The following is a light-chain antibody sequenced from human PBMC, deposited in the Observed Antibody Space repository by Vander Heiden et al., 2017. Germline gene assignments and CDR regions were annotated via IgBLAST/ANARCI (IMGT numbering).Light chain of an antibody. CDR3: QVWDGTGDHPVV. CDR1: DIESKS. Sequence: SYVPTQSLPVSVAPGQTARITCDGNDIESKSVQWYRQRSGQAPVLVVHDDSERPSGIPARFSGTNSGITATLTISRVEAGDEADDYCQVWDGTGDHPVVFGGGTKVTVL. CDR2: DDS. J-gene: IGLJ3*02. V-gene: IGLV3-21*02.